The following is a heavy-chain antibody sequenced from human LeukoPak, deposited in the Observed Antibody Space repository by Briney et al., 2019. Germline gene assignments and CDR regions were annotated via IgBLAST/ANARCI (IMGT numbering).Heavy chain of an antibody. J-gene: IGHJ4*02. CDR1: GFTFSGYA. Sequence: PGGSLRLSCAASGFTFSGYAMSWVRQAPGQGLEWGSAISGGAERTYYSDSVRGRFTISRDNSENTLYMQMDSLRAEDTAVYYCAKIIGLSYYYDSSGYYSFDYWGQGTLVTVSS. CDR3: AKIIGLSYYYDSSGYYSFDY. D-gene: IGHD3-22*01. V-gene: IGHV3-23*01. CDR2: ISGGAERT.